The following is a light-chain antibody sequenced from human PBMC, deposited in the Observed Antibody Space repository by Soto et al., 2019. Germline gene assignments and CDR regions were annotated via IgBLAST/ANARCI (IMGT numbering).Light chain of an antibody. CDR3: QQYDNLPRT. CDR2: DAS. CDR1: QDISNY. Sequence: DIQMTQSPSSLSASVGDRGTITCQASQDISNYLYWYQKKPGKAPKLLIYDASNLETGVPSRFSGSGSGTDFTFTISSLQPEDIATYYCQQYDNLPRTFGQGTKVDIK. V-gene: IGKV1-33*01. J-gene: IGKJ1*01.